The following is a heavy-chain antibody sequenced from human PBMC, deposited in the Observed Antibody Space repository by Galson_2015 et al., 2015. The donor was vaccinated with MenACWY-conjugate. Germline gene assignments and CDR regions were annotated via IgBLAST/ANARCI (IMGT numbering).Heavy chain of an antibody. Sequence: SLRLSCAASGFTFSNYAMTWVRQAPGKGLEWVSTISASGGITNYADSVKGRFTISRGNYDKTLYLQMNNLRAEDTAVYYCAKDLWARESSYGPFEYWGQG. CDR1: GFTFSNYA. CDR2: ISASGGIT. D-gene: IGHD5-18*01. CDR3: AKDLWARESSYGPFEY. J-gene: IGHJ4*02. V-gene: IGHV3-23*01.